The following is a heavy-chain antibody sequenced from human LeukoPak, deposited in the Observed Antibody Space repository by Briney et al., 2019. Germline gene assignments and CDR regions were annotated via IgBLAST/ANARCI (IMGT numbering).Heavy chain of an antibody. CDR1: SGSMTTYY. D-gene: IGHD4-17*01. J-gene: IGHJ5*02. CDR3: SRLNGLSDDYGDWFDP. V-gene: IGHV4-59*12. CDR2: ISDRGST. Sequence: SETLSLTCSVSSGSMTTYYWGWIRQPPGKTLEWIGYISDRGSTDYNPSLKSRATISIDTSNKRFSLRLTSVTAADTAMYYSSRLNGLSDDYGDWFDPWGQGTLVTVSS.